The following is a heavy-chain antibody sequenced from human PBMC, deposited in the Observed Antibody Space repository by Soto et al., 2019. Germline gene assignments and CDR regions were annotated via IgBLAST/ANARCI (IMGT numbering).Heavy chain of an antibody. CDR2: INPNSGVT. CDR1: GDRFTDYY. CDR3: ARETGGATATLHYYYFYMDV. Sequence: QVQLVQSGAEVKEPGASVTVSCRASGDRFTDYYMHWVRQAPGQGLEWMGWINPNSGVTKYAQKFQGWVTMTRDTSIRTVYMQLSRLGFDDTAIYYCARETGGATATLHYYYFYMDVWGTGTTVTVSS. D-gene: IGHD7-27*01. V-gene: IGHV1-2*04. J-gene: IGHJ6*03.